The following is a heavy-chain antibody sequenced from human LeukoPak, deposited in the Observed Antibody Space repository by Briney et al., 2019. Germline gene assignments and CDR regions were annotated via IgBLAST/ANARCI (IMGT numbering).Heavy chain of an antibody. V-gene: IGHV4-34*01. J-gene: IGHJ5*02. D-gene: IGHD2-2*01. CDR3: AIHIVVVPAAKKKNWFDP. CDR2: LNHSGST. Sequence: SETLSLTCAVYGGSFSGYYWSWIRQPPGKGLEWIGELNHSGSTNYNPSLKSRVTISVDTSKNQFSLKLSSVTAADTAVHYCAIHIVVVPAAKKKNWFDPWGQGTLVTVSS. CDR1: GGSFSGYY.